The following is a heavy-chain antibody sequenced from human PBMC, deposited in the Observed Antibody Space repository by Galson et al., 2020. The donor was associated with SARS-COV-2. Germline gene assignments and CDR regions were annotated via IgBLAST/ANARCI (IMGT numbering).Heavy chain of an antibody. CDR2: IYHSGST. Sequence: SETLSLTCAVSGGSISSSNWWSWVRQPPGKGLEWIGEIYHSGSTNYNPSLQSRVTISVDKSKNQFSLKLSSVTAADTAVYYCLYTRRYCSSTSCYNTFDYWGQGTLVTVSS. CDR3: LYTRRYCSSTSCYNTFDY. V-gene: IGHV4-4*02. D-gene: IGHD2-2*01. J-gene: IGHJ4*02. CDR1: GGSISSSNW.